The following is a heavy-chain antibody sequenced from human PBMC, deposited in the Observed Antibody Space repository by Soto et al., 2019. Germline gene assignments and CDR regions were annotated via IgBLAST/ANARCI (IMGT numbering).Heavy chain of an antibody. J-gene: IGHJ4*02. D-gene: IGHD6-13*01. CDR1: GFTFSSYA. V-gene: IGHV3-23*01. Sequence: GGSLRLSCAASGFTFSSYAMSWVRQAPGKGLEWVSAISGSGGSTYYADSVKGRFTISRDNSKNTLYLQMNSRRAEDTTVYYCAKGPFSSSLYVRFAYWGKGTWVTVSS. CDR3: AKGPFSSSLYVRFAY. CDR2: ISGSGGST.